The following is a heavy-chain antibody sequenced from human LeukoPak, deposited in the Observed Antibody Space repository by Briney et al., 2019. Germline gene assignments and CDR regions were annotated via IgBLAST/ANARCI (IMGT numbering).Heavy chain of an antibody. CDR1: GGSISSTSYY. CDR3: ARSRDGYNLAAFDI. V-gene: IGHV4-61*01. CDR2: IYYSGST. D-gene: IGHD5-24*01. Sequence: SSETLSLTCTVSGGSISSTSYYWSWIRQPPGKGLEWIGYIYYSGSTNYNPSLKRRVTISVDTSKNQFSLKLSSVTAADTAVYYCARSRDGYNLAAFDIWGQGTMVTVSS. J-gene: IGHJ3*02.